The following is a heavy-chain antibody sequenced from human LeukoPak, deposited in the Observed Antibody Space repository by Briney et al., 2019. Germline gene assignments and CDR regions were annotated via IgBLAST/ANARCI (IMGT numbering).Heavy chain of an antibody. CDR2: INPNSGGT. J-gene: IGHJ5*02. V-gene: IGHV1-2*02. D-gene: IGHD6-19*01. CDR3: ARGGGLWLVPSLSRWFDP. Sequence: GGSLRLSCAASGFTFNSYGMHWVRQAPGQGLEWMGWINPNSGGTNYAQKFQGRVTMTRDTSISTAYMELSRLRSDDTAVYYCARGGGLWLVPSLSRWFDPWGQGTLVTVSS. CDR1: GFTFNSYG.